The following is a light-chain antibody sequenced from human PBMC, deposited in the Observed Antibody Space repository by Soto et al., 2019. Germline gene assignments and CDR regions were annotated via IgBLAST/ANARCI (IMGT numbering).Light chain of an antibody. CDR2: DAS. CDR1: QDISNY. V-gene: IGKV1-33*01. CDR3: QQYDNLPYT. Sequence: DIQMTQSPSSLSASVGDRVTITCHASQDISNYLNWYQQKPGKAPKLLIYDASDLETGVPSRFSGGGSGTDFTFTISSLQTEDIATYYCQQYDNLPYTFGQGTTLEIK. J-gene: IGKJ2*01.